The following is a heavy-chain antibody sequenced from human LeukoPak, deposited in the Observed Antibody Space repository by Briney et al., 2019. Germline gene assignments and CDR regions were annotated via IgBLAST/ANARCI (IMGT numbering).Heavy chain of an antibody. CDR1: GYTFTSYG. Sequence: GASVKVSCKASGYTFTSYGISWVRQAPGQGLEWMGWISGYNGDTKYAQKLQDRVTMTTDTSTSTAYMELRSLRSDDTAVYFCTRDGPAPGWYFDLWGRGTLVTISS. V-gene: IGHV1-18*01. CDR3: TRDGPAPGWYFDL. CDR2: ISGYNGDT. J-gene: IGHJ2*01.